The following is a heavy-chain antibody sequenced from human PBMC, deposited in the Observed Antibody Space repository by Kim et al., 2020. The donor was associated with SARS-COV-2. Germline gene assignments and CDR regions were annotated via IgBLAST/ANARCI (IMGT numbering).Heavy chain of an antibody. V-gene: IGHV5-10-1*01. D-gene: IGHD2-2*02. CDR3: ARHKGGAAISVGWFDP. J-gene: IGHJ5*02. CDR1: GYSFTSYW. CDR2: IDPSDSYT. Sequence: GESLKISCKGSGYSFTSYWISWVRQMPGKGLEWMGRIDPSDSYTNYSPSFQGHVTISADESISTAYLQWSSLKASDTAMYYCARHKGGAAISVGWFDPWGQGTLVTVSS.